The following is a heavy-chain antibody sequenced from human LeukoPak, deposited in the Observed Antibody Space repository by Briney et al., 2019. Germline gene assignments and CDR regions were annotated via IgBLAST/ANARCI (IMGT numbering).Heavy chain of an antibody. CDR3: ARVMTTVVTPYYYYYMDV. D-gene: IGHD4-23*01. CDR1: GGSINNYY. J-gene: IGHJ6*03. V-gene: IGHV4-59*01. Sequence: PSETLSLTCTVSGGSINNYYWSWIRQPPGKGLEWIAYIYYTGGSTNYNPSLKSRVTISVDTSKNQFSLKLSSVTAADTAVYYCARVMTTVVTPYYYYYMDVWGKGTTVTVSS. CDR2: IYYTGGST.